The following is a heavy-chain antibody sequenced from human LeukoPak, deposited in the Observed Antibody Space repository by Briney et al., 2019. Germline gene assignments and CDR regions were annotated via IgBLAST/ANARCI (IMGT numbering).Heavy chain of an antibody. Sequence: PSQTLSLTCTVSGGSISSGSYYWSWIRQPAGKGLEWIGRIYTSESTNYNPSLKSRVTISVDTSKNQFSLKLSSVTAADTAVYYCAREIDYGGNSDYWGQGTLVTVSS. V-gene: IGHV4-61*02. J-gene: IGHJ4*02. D-gene: IGHD4-23*01. CDR1: GGSISSGSYY. CDR2: IYTSEST. CDR3: AREIDYGGNSDY.